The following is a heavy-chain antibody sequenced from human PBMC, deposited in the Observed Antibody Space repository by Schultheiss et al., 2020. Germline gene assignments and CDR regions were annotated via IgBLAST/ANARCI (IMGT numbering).Heavy chain of an antibody. CDR3: ASYSSGWDPGPIDY. Sequence: SQTLSLTCAVSGGSISSGGYYWSWIRQPAGKGLEWIGRNYTSGSTNYNPSLKSRVTISVDTSKNQFSLKLSSVTAADTAVYYCASYSSGWDPGPIDYWGQGTLVTVSS. CDR2: NYTSGST. J-gene: IGHJ4*02. V-gene: IGHV4-61*02. CDR1: GGSISSGGYY. D-gene: IGHD6-19*01.